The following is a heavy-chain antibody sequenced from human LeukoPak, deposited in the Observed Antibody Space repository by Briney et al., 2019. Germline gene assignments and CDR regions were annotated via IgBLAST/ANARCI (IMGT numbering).Heavy chain of an antibody. D-gene: IGHD3-10*01. Sequence: SETLSLTCAVYGGSFSGYYWSWIRQPPGKGLEWIGEINHSGSTNYNPSPKSRVTISVDTSKNQFSLKLSSVTAADTAVYYCAGRYGSGSYYGRRSAFDIWGQGTMVTVSS. CDR2: INHSGST. CDR3: AGRYGSGSYYGRRSAFDI. J-gene: IGHJ3*02. CDR1: GGSFSGYY. V-gene: IGHV4-34*01.